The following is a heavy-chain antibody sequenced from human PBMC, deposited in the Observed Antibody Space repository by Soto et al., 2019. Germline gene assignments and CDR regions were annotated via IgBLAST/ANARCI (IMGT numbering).Heavy chain of an antibody. V-gene: IGHV1-18*04. J-gene: IGHJ3*02. CDR3: ASTSYCSSTSCSNAFDI. CDR1: GYTFTSYG. Sequence: QVQLVQSGAEVKKPGASVKVSCKASGYTFTSYGISWMRQAPGQGLEWMGWISAYNGNTNYAQKLQGRVTMTTDTSTSTAYMELRSLRSDDTAVYYCASTSYCSSTSCSNAFDIWGQGTMVTVSS. D-gene: IGHD2-2*01. CDR2: ISAYNGNT.